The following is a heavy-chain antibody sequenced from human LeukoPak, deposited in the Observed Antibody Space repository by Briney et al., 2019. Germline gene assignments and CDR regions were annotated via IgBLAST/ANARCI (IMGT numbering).Heavy chain of an antibody. J-gene: IGHJ4*02. CDR3: ARAQSNQMATKI. V-gene: IGHV4-59*01. CDR1: GGSFSGYY. D-gene: IGHD5-24*01. CDR2: IYYSGST. Sequence: SETLSLTCAVYGGSFSGYYWSWIRQPPGKGLEWIGYIYYSGSTNYNPSLKSRVTISVDTSKNQFSLKLSSVTAADTAVYYCARAQSNQMATKIWGQGILVTVSS.